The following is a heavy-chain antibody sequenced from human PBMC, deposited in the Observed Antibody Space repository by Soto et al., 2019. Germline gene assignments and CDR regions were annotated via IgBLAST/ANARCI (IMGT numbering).Heavy chain of an antibody. Sequence: LRLSCAASGFPFSHHAMHWVRQGPGKGLEWVAVISYEGSNKYYADSVKGRFTISRDNSKNTLYLQMNSLRAEDTAVYYCARERNTGYDYSYYYGMDVWGQGTTVTVSS. CDR2: ISYEGSNK. V-gene: IGHV3-30-3*01. CDR1: GFPFSHHA. D-gene: IGHD5-18*01. CDR3: ARERNTGYDYSYYYGMDV. J-gene: IGHJ6*02.